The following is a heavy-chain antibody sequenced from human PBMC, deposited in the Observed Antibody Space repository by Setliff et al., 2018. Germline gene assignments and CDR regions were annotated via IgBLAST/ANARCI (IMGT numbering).Heavy chain of an antibody. V-gene: IGHV4-4*07. CDR2: IYIGGSA. CDR3: AREQWLYPPGYYYMDV. D-gene: IGHD6-19*01. CDR1: GGSISSYY. Sequence: LSLTCTVSGGSISSYYWSWIRQPAGKGLEWIGHIYIGGSANYNPSLKSRVTMSIDTSKNQFSLKLNSVTAADMAVYYCAREQWLYPPGYYYMDVWAKGTTVTVSS. J-gene: IGHJ6*03.